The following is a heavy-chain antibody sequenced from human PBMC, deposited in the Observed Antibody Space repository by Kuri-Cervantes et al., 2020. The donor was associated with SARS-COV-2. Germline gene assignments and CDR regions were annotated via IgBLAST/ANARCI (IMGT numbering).Heavy chain of an antibody. J-gene: IGHJ4*02. V-gene: IGHV3-30*18. CDR2: ISHVGKNK. Sequence: GESLKISCAASGFNFSRTDMHWVRQAPGKGLEWVEVISHVGKNKKCIASGKGRFTISRDNSQNTPYLHMKSLRSEDTAMYYCAKDRVGVQDFWGQGTLVTVSS. D-gene: IGHD2-21*01. CDR3: AKDRVGVQDF. CDR1: GFNFSRTD.